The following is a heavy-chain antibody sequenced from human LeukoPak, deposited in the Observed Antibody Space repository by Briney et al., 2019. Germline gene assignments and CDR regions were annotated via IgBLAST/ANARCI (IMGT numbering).Heavy chain of an antibody. V-gene: IGHV4-59*08. CDR1: GGSIKSYY. J-gene: IGHJ4*02. CDR2: IYYSGST. Sequence: SETLSLTCTVSGGSIKSYYWSWIRQPPGKGLEWIGYIYYSGSTKYNPSLKSRVTISLDTSKNQFSLKLSSVTAADTAVYYCASLTQYSGYDLTYYFDYWGQGTLVPVSS. D-gene: IGHD5-12*01. CDR3: ASLTQYSGYDLTYYFDY.